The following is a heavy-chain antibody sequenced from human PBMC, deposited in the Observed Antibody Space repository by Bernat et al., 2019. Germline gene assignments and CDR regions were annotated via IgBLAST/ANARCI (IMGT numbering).Heavy chain of an antibody. J-gene: IGHJ5*02. CDR2: INAGNGNT. Sequence: QVQLVQSGAEVKKPGASVKVSCKASGYTFTSYAMHWVRQAPGQRLEWMGWINAGNGNTKYSQKFHGRVTITRDTSASTAYMELSSLRSEDTAVYYCARAPTYSSGWYVEYWFDPWGQGTLVTVSS. CDR3: ARAPTYSSGWYVEYWFDP. V-gene: IGHV1-3*01. CDR1: GYTFTSYA. D-gene: IGHD6-13*01.